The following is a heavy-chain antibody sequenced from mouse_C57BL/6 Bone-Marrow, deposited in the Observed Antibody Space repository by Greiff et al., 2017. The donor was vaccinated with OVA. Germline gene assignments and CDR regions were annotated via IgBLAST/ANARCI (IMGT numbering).Heavy chain of an antibody. J-gene: IGHJ4*01. D-gene: IGHD2-3*01. CDR3: ERGWLLQARGY. V-gene: IGHV1-50*01. CDR2: IDPSNSYT. Sequence: QVQLKQPGAELVKPGASVKLSCKASGYTFTSYWMPWVKQRPGQGLEWIGDIDPSNSYTNYNQKFKGKATLTVETSSSTADKQLSSLTTEDSAVYYCERGWLLQARGYWGQGTSVTVSS. CDR1: GYTFTSYW.